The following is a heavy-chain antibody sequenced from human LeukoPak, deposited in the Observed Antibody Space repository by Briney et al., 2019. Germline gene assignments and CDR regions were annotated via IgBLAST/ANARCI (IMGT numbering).Heavy chain of an antibody. CDR3: VKGRGGYVKYKTFDY. CDR2: IKHDGSEK. J-gene: IGHJ4*02. Sequence: PGGSLRLSCAASGFTFSSYWMSWVRQAPGKGLEWVANIKHDGSEKYYVASVKGRFTISKDNAKNSLFLQMNNLRAEDTAVYYCVKGRGGYVKYKTFDYWGQGTLVTVSS. V-gene: IGHV3-7*01. D-gene: IGHD5-12*01. CDR1: GFTFSSYW.